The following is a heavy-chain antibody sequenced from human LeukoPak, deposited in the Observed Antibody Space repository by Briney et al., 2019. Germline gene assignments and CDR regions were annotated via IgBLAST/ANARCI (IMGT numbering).Heavy chain of an antibody. CDR1: GFTFSNYA. CDR3: ARDSTYYYDSGSSGPHYFDN. J-gene: IGHJ4*02. D-gene: IGHD3-10*01. Sequence: TGKSLRLSCAASGFTFSNYAMHWVRQAPGEGLEWVSLISSGGTYEYYADSVKGRFTISRDNSKNTLYLQLNSLRAEDTAVYYCARDSTYYYDSGSSGPHYFDNWGQGTLVTVSS. CDR2: ISSGGTYE. V-gene: IGHV3-30*01.